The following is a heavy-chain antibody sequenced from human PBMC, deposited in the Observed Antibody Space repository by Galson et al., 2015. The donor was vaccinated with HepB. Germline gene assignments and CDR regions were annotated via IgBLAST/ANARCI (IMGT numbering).Heavy chain of an antibody. Sequence: SLRLSCAASGFTFDDYGMSWVRQAPGKGLEWVSGINWNGGSTGYADSVKGRFTISRDNAKNSLYLQMNSLRAEDTALYYCARDRGWLQLPIPWYFDLWGRGTLVTVSS. CDR1: GFTFDDYG. CDR2: INWNGGST. D-gene: IGHD5-24*01. V-gene: IGHV3-20*04. CDR3: ARDRGWLQLPIPWYFDL. J-gene: IGHJ2*01.